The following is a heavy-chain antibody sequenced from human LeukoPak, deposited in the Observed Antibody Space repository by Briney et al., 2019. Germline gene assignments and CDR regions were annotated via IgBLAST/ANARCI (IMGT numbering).Heavy chain of an antibody. V-gene: IGHV1-69*10. CDR1: GATLSSYA. CDR3: ARDANYYDSSGYPIYFDY. J-gene: IGHJ4*02. Sequence: WASVKVSCRASGATLSSYAISWVRQAPGQGLEWMGWFIPIFGIANYAQKFQGRVTITADKSTSTAYMELSSLRSEDTAVYYCARDANYYDSSGYPIYFDYWGQGTLVTVSS. D-gene: IGHD3-22*01. CDR2: FIPIFGIA.